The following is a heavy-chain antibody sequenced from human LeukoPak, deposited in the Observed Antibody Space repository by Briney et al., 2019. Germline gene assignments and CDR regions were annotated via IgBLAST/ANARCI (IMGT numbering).Heavy chain of an antibody. Sequence: GGSLRLSRAVSGFTFSNYWMTWVRQAPGKGLEWLANINQDGSETYHVDSVKGRFTISRDNAKNSLYLEMNSLRVEDTAVYFCASGGSIFTHWGQGTLVTVSS. D-gene: IGHD3-16*01. CDR3: ASGGSIFTH. CDR2: INQDGSET. V-gene: IGHV3-7*02. CDR1: GFTFSNYW. J-gene: IGHJ4*02.